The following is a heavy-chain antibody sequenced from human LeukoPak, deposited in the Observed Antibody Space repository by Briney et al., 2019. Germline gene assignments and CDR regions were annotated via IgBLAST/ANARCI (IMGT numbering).Heavy chain of an antibody. CDR2: IWYDGINK. Sequence: GGSLRLSCAASGFTFSSYGMHWGRQAPGKGLEWVAVIWYDGINKYYADSVKGRFTISRDNSKNTLYLQMNGLRAEDTAVYYCARGMVGATYSDYWGQGTLVTVSS. CDR3: ARGMVGATYSDY. V-gene: IGHV3-33*01. D-gene: IGHD1-26*01. J-gene: IGHJ4*02. CDR1: GFTFSSYG.